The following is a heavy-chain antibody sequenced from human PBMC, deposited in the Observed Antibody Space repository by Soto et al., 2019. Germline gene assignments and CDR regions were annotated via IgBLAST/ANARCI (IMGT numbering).Heavy chain of an antibody. D-gene: IGHD3-16*01. J-gene: IGHJ4*02. CDR2: ISYDGSYK. Sequence: QVQLVESGGGVVQPGRPLNPSCAAFGFTFSSNALHWVRQAPGKGLEWVAVISYDGSYKYYADSVKGRFTISRDNSKNTLYLQMNSLRAEDTAVYYCAKWNGGFDYWGQGTLVTVSS. V-gene: IGHV3-30*18. CDR1: GFTFSSNA. CDR3: AKWNGGFDY.